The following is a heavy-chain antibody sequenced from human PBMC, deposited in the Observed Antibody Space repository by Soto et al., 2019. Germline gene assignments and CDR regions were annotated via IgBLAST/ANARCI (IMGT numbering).Heavy chain of an antibody. J-gene: IGHJ4*02. D-gene: IGHD6-19*01. CDR2: INPNSGDT. Sequence: QVQLVQSGAEVKKPGASVKVSCKASGYTFTGYYIHWVRQAPGQGLEWMALINPNSGDTNYGQKFQGRVTLTRDTSINTVYMDVTSLRFDDTAVYYCAVAGLPFEYWGQGTLVTVFS. CDR3: AVAGLPFEY. CDR1: GYTFTGYY. V-gene: IGHV1-2*02.